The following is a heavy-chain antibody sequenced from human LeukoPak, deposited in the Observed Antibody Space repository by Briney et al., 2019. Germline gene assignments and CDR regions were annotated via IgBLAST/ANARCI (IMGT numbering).Heavy chain of an antibody. J-gene: IGHJ3*02. D-gene: IGHD2-15*01. CDR2: ISSSSSTI. CDR1: GFTFSSYS. V-gene: IGHV3-48*04. CDR3: ARDSCSGGSCYSGTFDI. Sequence: GGSLRLSCAASGFTFSSYSMNWVRQAPGKGLEWVSYISSSSSTIYYADSVKGRFTISRDNAKNSLYLQMNSLRAEDTAVYYCARDSCSGGSCYSGTFDIWGQGTMVTVSS.